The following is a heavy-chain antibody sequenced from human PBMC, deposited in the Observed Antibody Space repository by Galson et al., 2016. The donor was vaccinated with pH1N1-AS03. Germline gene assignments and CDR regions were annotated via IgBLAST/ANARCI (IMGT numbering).Heavy chain of an antibody. CDR1: GFTFSTYT. CDR2: ISSSRFI. CDR3: ARDGGYSSGWIDF. D-gene: IGHD3-22*01. J-gene: IGHJ4*02. V-gene: IGHV3-21*01. Sequence: SLRLSCAASGFTFSTYTMNWVRQAPGKGLEWVVYISSSRFIYYADAVQGRFTISKDSPKNSVYLHMNGLRADDTAVYYCARDGGYSSGWIDFWGQGTLVSVSS.